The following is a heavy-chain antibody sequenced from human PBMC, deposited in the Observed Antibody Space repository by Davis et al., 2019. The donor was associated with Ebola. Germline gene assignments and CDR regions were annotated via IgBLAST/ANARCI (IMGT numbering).Heavy chain of an antibody. D-gene: IGHD2-15*01. CDR2: IIPILGIA. J-gene: IGHJ5*02. CDR3: ASSLPWDSVVVVAATDGFDP. CDR1: AGTFSSYA. Sequence: AASVQVSCKASAGTFSSYAISWVRQAPGQGLEWMGRIIPILGIANYAQKFQGRVTITADKSTSTADMELSSLRPEDTAVYYCASSLPWDSVVVVAATDGFDPWGQGTLVTVSS. V-gene: IGHV1-69*04.